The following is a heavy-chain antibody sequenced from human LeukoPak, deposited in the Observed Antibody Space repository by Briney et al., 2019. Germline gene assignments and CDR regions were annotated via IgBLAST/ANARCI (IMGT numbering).Heavy chain of an antibody. J-gene: IGHJ5*01. Sequence: PSETLSLTCAVYGGSFSGYYWSWIRQPPGKGLEWIGEINHSGSTNYNPSLKSRVTISVDTSKNQFSLKLSSVTAADTAVYYCARGHYYGSGSYYLTWFDSWGQGTLVTVSS. V-gene: IGHV4-34*01. D-gene: IGHD3-10*01. CDR3: ARGHYYGSGSYYLTWFDS. CDR2: INHSGST. CDR1: GGSFSGYY.